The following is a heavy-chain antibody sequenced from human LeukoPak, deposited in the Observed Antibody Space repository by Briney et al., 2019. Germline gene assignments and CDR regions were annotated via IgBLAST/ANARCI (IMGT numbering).Heavy chain of an antibody. J-gene: IGHJ3*02. V-gene: IGHV4-34*01. CDR3: ARTRSTWSNDPFDI. CDR1: GGSFSSYY. CDR2: INHSGST. D-gene: IGHD2-15*01. Sequence: SETLSLTCAVYGGSFSSYYWSWIRQPPGKGLEWIGEINHSGSTNYNPSLKSRVTILVDTSKNQFSLKLSSVTAADTAVYYCARTRSTWSNDPFDIWGQGTMVTVSS.